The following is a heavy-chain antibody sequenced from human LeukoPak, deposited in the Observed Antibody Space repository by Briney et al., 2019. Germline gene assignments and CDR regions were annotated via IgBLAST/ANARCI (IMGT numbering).Heavy chain of an antibody. CDR3: ARGRKPRYCSGGSCYYYYYMDV. CDR1: GYTFTSYD. V-gene: IGHV1-8*01. J-gene: IGHJ6*03. CDR2: MNPNSGNT. D-gene: IGHD2-15*01. Sequence: ASVKVSCKASGYTFTSYDINWVRQATGQGLEWMGWMNPNSGNTGYAQKFQGRVTMTRNTSISTAYMELRSLRSEDTAVYYCARGRKPRYCSGGSCYYYYYMDVWGKGATVTVSS.